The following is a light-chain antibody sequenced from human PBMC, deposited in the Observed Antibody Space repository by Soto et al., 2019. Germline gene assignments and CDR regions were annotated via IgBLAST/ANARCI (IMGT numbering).Light chain of an antibody. J-gene: IGKJ1*01. V-gene: IGKV1-5*01. CDR3: QQYNTYPWT. Sequence: DIQVTQSPSPLSASVGDRVTFTCRASRSISSWLAWYQQKPGRAPKLMIYDASTLESGVPSRFSGSGSGTEFTLTISRLQPDDFATYYCQQYNTYPWTLGQGTKVDI. CDR1: RSISSW. CDR2: DAS.